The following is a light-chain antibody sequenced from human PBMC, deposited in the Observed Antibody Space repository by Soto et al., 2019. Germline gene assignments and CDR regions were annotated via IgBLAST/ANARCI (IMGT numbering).Light chain of an antibody. CDR2: VNSDGSH. CDR3: QTWGAGVRV. CDR1: SGHTNYD. J-gene: IGLJ3*02. Sequence: QPVLTQSPSASASLGASVKLTCTLSSGHTNYDIAWHQQQPEKGPRFLMKVNSDGSHSRGDGIPDRFSGSSSGAERYLLISSLQSEDEADFYCQTWGAGVRVFGGGTKVTV. V-gene: IGLV4-69*01.